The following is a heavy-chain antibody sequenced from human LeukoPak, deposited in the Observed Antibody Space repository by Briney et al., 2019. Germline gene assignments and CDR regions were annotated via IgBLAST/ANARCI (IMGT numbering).Heavy chain of an antibody. CDR1: GFTFSSYG. CDR2: ISGSGGST. J-gene: IGHJ4*02. CDR3: AKAHMVRGLYYFDY. D-gene: IGHD3-10*01. Sequence: GGSLRLSCAASGFTFSSYGMSWVRQTPGKELEWVSAISGSGGSTYYADSVKGRFTISRDNSKNTLYLQMNSLRAEDTAVYYCAKAHMVRGLYYFDYWGQGTLVTVSS. V-gene: IGHV3-23*01.